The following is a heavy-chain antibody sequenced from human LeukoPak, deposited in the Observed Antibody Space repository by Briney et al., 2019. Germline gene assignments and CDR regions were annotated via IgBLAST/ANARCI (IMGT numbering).Heavy chain of an antibody. CDR1: GYTFTSFD. CDR2: MNPNSGIT. CDR3: ARGSRYFDWLDPGDDY. Sequence: ASVKVSCKASGYTFTSFDINWVRQATGQGLEGMGWMNPNSGITGFAQKFQGRVTMTRNTSINTAYMELSSLKSEDTAVYYCARGSRYFDWLDPGDDYWGQGTLVTVSS. D-gene: IGHD3-9*01. J-gene: IGHJ4*02. V-gene: IGHV1-8*01.